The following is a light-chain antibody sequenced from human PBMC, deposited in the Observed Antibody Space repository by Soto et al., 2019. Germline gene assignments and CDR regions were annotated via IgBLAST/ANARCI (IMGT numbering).Light chain of an antibody. Sequence: QSALTQPRSVSGSPGQSVTISCTGTSSDVSAYDYVSWYQNRPGKPPKLMIYDLNKRPSGVPDRFSGSKSGNTASLTISGLQAEDEAAYYCCSYAGTYPFVVFGGGTKLTVL. CDR2: DLN. J-gene: IGLJ2*01. CDR1: SSDVSAYDY. V-gene: IGLV2-11*01. CDR3: CSYAGTYPFVV.